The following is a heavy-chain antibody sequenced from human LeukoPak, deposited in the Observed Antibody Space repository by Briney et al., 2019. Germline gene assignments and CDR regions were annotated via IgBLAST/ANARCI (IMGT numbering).Heavy chain of an antibody. Sequence: GGPLRRSRTASGLTFRRYVKLWVRAAPGEGLEGLAVISYDGSNKYYADSVKGRFTISRDNSKNTLYLQMNSLRAEDTAVYYCAKDGWFGGARSYFDYWGQGTLVTVSS. J-gene: IGHJ4*02. CDR3: AKDGWFGGARSYFDY. D-gene: IGHD3-10*01. CDR1: GLTFRRYV. V-gene: IGHV3-30*18. CDR2: ISYDGSNK.